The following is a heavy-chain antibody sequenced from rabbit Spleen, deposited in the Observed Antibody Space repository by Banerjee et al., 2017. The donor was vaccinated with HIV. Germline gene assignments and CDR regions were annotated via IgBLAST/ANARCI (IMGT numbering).Heavy chain of an antibody. Sequence: QEQLEESGGDLVKPEGSLTLTCTASGFDLSGDYYIYWVRQAPGKGLEWIACIDAGSSGFTYFASWAKGRFTCSKTSSTTVTLQMTRLTAADTATYFCARFYSTTYGMDLWGPGTLVTVS. D-gene: IGHD7-1*01. CDR1: GFDLSGDYY. V-gene: IGHV1S45*01. CDR2: IDAGSSGFT. J-gene: IGHJ6*01. CDR3: ARFYSTTYGMDL.